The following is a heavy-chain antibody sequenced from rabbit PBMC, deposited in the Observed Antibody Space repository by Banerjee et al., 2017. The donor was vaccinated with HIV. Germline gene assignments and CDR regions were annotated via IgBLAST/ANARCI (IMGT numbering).Heavy chain of an antibody. CDR3: ARILMTGTFSL. J-gene: IGHJ4*01. V-gene: IGHV1S43*01. CDR2: IEASSAVT. D-gene: IGHD4-1*01. CDR1: GIDSNRSYY. Sequence: QSLEESGGDLVKPGASLTLTCTASGIDSNRSYYMCWVRQAPGKGLELVACIEASSAVTWYASWVNGRFTISRSTSLNTVDLKMTSLTAADTATYFCARILMTGTFSLWGPGTLVTVS.